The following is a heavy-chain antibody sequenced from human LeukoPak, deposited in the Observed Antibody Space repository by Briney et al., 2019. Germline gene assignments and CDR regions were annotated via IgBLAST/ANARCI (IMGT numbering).Heavy chain of an antibody. D-gene: IGHD3-3*01. CDR1: GFTISSYW. CDR2: INEDGSRR. V-gene: IGHV3-7*01. Sequence: GGSLRLSCAASGFTISSYWMDWVRQTPGKGLEGLANINEDGSRRYYVESVKGRFTISRDNTKNSVYLQMNSLRAEDTATHYCARVQSGNGYDTLDVWGQGTTATVSS. CDR3: ARVQSGNGYDTLDV. J-gene: IGHJ6*02.